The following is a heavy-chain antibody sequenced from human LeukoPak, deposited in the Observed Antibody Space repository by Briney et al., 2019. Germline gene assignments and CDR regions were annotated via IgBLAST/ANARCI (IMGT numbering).Heavy chain of an antibody. CDR1: GFTFSSYG. V-gene: IGHV3-30*18. Sequence: GGSLRLSCAASGFTFSSYGMHWVRQAPGKGLEWVAVISYDGSNKYYADSVKGRFTISRDNSKNTLYLQMNSLRAEDTAVYYCAKGDYGILTGYYWGQGTLVTVSS. D-gene: IGHD3-9*01. CDR3: AKGDYGILTGYY. J-gene: IGHJ4*02. CDR2: ISYDGSNK.